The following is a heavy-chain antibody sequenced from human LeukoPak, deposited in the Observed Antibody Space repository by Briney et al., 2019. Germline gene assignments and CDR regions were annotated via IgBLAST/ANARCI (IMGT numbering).Heavy chain of an antibody. CDR1: GGTFSSYA. V-gene: IGHV1-69*13. D-gene: IGHD2-2*01. CDR3: ARNEDLYCSSTSCPPTYYGMDV. CDR2: IIPIFGTA. J-gene: IGHJ6*02. Sequence: PLASVKVSCKASGGTFSSYAISWVRQAPGQGLEWMGGIIPIFGTANYAQKFQGRVTITADESTSTAYMELSSLRSEDTAVYYCARNEDLYCSSTSCPPTYYGMDVWGQGTTVTVSS.